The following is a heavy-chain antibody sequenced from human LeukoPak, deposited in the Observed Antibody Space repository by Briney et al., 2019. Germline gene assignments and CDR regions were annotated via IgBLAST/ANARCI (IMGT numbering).Heavy chain of an antibody. J-gene: IGHJ5*02. CDR3: AKDQGYDFWSGYPRWFDP. CDR2: ISASGGST. V-gene: IGHV3-23*01. Sequence: GGSLRLSCAASGFTFSSYAMSWVRQAPGKGLEWVSSISASGGSTYYADSVKGRFTISTDNSKNTLYLQMDSLRAEDTAVYYCAKDQGYDFWSGYPRWFDPWGQGTLVTVSS. CDR1: GFTFSSYA. D-gene: IGHD3-3*01.